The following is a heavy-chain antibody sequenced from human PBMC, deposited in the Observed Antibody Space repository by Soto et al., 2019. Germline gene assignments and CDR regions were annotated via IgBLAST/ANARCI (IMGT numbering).Heavy chain of an antibody. V-gene: IGHV5-51*01. CDR3: ARGVGYCSGGSCNWFDP. Sequence: GESLKISCNGSGYSFTSYWIGWVRQMPGKGLEWMGIIYPGDSDTRYSPSFQGQVTISADKSISTAYLQWSSLKASDTAMYYCARGVGYCSGGSCNWFDPWGQGTLVTVSS. CDR2: IYPGDSDT. D-gene: IGHD2-15*01. J-gene: IGHJ5*02. CDR1: GYSFTSYW.